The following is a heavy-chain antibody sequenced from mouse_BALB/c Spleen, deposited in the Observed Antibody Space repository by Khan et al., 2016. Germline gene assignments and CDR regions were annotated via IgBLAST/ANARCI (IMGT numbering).Heavy chain of an antibody. J-gene: IGHJ3*01. V-gene: IGHV9-3-1*01. D-gene: IGHD1-1*01. CDR2: INTYTGEP. CDR3: ARDGKRPFAY. CDR1: GYTFTNYG. Sequence: QIQLVQSGPELKKPGETVKISCKASGYTFTNYGMNWVKQAPGKGLKWMAWINTYTGEPTYADDFKGRFAFSLETSASTAYLQINNLKNEDTATYFCARDGKRPFAYGGQGTLVTVSA.